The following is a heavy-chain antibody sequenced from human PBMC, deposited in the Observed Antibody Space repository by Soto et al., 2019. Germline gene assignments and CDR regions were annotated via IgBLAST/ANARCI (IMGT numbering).Heavy chain of an antibody. D-gene: IGHD4-17*01. V-gene: IGHV4-59*08. CDR1: GGSISSYY. J-gene: IGHJ4*02. Sequence: LSLTCTVSGGSISSYYWSWIRQPPGKGLEWIGYIYYSGSTNYNPSLKSRVTISVDTSKNQFSLKLSSVTAADTAVYYCARRYGANFDYWGQGTLVTVSS. CDR3: ARRYGANFDY. CDR2: IYYSGST.